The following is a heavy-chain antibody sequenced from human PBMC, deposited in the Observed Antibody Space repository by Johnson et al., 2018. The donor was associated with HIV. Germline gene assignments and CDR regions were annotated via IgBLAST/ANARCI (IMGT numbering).Heavy chain of an antibody. CDR2: ISSSGSTI. D-gene: IGHD3-22*01. CDR3: ASHYYYDSSGYYYDAFDI. V-gene: IGHV3-11*04. CDR1: GFTFSDYY. J-gene: IGHJ3*02. Sequence: QMLLVESGGGLVKSGGSLRLSCAASGFTFSDYYMSWIRQAPGKGLEWVSHISSSGSTIYYADSVKGRFTISRDNTKNSLYLQMNSLRAEDTAVYYCASHYYYDSSGYYYDAFDIWGQGTMVTVSS.